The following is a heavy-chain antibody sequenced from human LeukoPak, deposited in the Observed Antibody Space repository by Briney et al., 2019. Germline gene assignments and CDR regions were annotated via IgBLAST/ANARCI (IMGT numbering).Heavy chain of an antibody. J-gene: IGHJ4*02. V-gene: IGHV4-4*07. CDR1: GGSISSYY. D-gene: IGHD2-2*02. CDR2: IYTSGST. Sequence: SETLSLTCTVSGGSISSYYWSWIRRPAGKGLEWNGRIYTSGSTNYNPSLKSRVTMSVDTSKNQFSLKLSSVTAADTAVYYCAREYCSRTSCYTSYFDYWGQGTLVTVSS. CDR3: AREYCSRTSCYTSYFDY.